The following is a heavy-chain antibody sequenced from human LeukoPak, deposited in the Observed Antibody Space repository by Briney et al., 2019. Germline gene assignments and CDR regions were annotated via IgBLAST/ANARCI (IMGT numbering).Heavy chain of an antibody. D-gene: IGHD2-2*01. CDR1: GFTFSSYS. CDR3: ASSLYCSSTSCSRLYMDV. Sequence: GGSLRLSCAASGFTFSSYSMNWVRQAPGKGLGWVSYISSSSSTIYYADSVKGRFTISRDNAKNSLYLQMNSLRAEDTAVYYCASSLYCSSTSCSRLYMDVWGKGTTVTVSS. CDR2: ISSSSSTI. V-gene: IGHV3-48*01. J-gene: IGHJ6*03.